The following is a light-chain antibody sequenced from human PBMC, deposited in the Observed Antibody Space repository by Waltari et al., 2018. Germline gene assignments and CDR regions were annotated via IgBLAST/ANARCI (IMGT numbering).Light chain of an antibody. CDR1: SLTSYY. Sequence: SELNQDPAVPVAMGQTVRITCQGDSLTSYYASWYHQRTGQAPILGIYDKNNRPSGVPDRFSGSSSHNTGSLTITGAQAEDEASYYCHSRDASGVAGSFGGGTKLTVL. J-gene: IGLJ2*01. CDR2: DKN. CDR3: HSRDASGVAGS. V-gene: IGLV3-19*01.